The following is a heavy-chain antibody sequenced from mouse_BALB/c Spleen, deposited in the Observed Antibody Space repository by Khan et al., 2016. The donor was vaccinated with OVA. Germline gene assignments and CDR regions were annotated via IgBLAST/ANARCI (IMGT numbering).Heavy chain of an antibody. D-gene: IGHD2-10*01. Sequence: QVQLVESGPGLVAPSQSLSITCTISGFSLTNYGVHWVRQPPGKGLEWLVVIWSDGSTTYYSALKSRLTISKDNSKCQVFLKMNSLQTDDTAMYFCARQPYYHYNIMDYWGQGTSVTVSS. J-gene: IGHJ4*01. CDR1: GFSLTNYG. CDR3: ARQPYYHYNIMDY. CDR2: IWSDGST. V-gene: IGHV2-6-1*01.